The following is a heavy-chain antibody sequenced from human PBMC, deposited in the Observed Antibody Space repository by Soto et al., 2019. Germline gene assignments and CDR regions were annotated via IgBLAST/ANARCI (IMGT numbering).Heavy chain of an antibody. CDR3: ARDGFRGMDV. V-gene: IGHV1-8*01. CDR1: GSTFTSYD. Sequence: QVQLVQSGAEVKKPGASVKVSCKASGSTFTSYDINWVRQATGQGLEWMGWMNPNSANTGYAQKFQGGVAMTRNTSISTADMGLSSLRSEDTAVYSGARDGFRGMDVWGLWTTVTVCS. D-gene: IGHD3-10*01. J-gene: IGHJ6*02. CDR2: MNPNSANT.